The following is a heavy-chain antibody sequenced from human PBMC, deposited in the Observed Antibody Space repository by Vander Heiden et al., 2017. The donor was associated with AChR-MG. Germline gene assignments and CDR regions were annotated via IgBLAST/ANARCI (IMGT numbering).Heavy chain of an antibody. CDR1: GYSFTSYW. Sequence: EVQLVQSGAEVKKPGESLTISCKGSGYSFTSYWIDWVRQMPGKGLEWMGIIYPGDSDTRYSPSFQGQVTISADKSISTAYLQWSSLKASDTAMYYCARWGDPRPYYYYYYGMDVWGQGTTVTVSS. V-gene: IGHV5-51*03. CDR2: IYPGDSDT. CDR3: ARWGDPRPYYYYYYGMDV. J-gene: IGHJ6*02. D-gene: IGHD2-21*01.